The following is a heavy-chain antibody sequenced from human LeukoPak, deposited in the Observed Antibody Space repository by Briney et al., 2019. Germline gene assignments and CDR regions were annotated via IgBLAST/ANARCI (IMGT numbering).Heavy chain of an antibody. CDR2: IYSGGST. CDR3: AELGITMIGGV. V-gene: IGHV3-23*03. D-gene: IGHD3-10*02. Sequence: GGSLRLSCVASGITFSSYGMSWVRQAPGKGLEWVSVIYSGGSTYYADSVKGRFTISRDNAKNSLYLQMNSLRAEDTAVYYCAELGITMIGGVWGKGTTVTISS. CDR1: GITFSSYG. J-gene: IGHJ6*04.